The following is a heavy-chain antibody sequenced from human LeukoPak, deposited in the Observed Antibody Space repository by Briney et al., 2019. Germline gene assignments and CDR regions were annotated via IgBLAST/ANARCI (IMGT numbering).Heavy chain of an antibody. Sequence: SETLSLTCTVSGGSISSYYWSWIRQPPGKGLEWIGYIYYSGSTNYNPSLKSRVTISVDTSKNQFSLKLSSVTAADTAVYYCARTDGSGSLLGYYFDYWGQGTLVTVSS. CDR3: ARTDGSGSLLGYYFDY. CDR1: GGSISSYY. J-gene: IGHJ4*02. D-gene: IGHD3-10*01. CDR2: IYYSGST. V-gene: IGHV4-59*01.